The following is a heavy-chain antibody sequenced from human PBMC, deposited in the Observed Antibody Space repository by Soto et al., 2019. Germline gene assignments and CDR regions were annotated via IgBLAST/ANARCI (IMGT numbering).Heavy chain of an antibody. V-gene: IGHV4-59*01. CDR3: ARGSPAYYGMDV. CDR1: GGSISSYY. Sequence: PSETLSLTCTVSGGSISSYYRSWIRQPPGKGLEWIGYIYYSGSTNYNPSLKSRVTISVDTSKNQFSLKLSSVTAADTAVYYCARGSPAYYGMDVWGQGTTVTVSS. CDR2: IYYSGST. D-gene: IGHD3-10*01. J-gene: IGHJ6*02.